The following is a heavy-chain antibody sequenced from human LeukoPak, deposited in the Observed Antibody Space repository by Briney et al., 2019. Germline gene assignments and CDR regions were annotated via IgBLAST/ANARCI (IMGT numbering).Heavy chain of an antibody. CDR2: ISSSTNTI. D-gene: IGHD1-26*01. CDR1: GFTFSSYS. V-gene: IGHV3-48*01. Sequence: PGGSLRLSCAASGFTFSSYSMNWVRQAPGKGLEWVSYISSSTNTIYYADSVKGRFTISRDSAKNSLYLQMSSLKTEDTALYYCARARYSANDYSDYWGQGTLVTVSS. CDR3: ARARYSANDYSDY. J-gene: IGHJ4*02.